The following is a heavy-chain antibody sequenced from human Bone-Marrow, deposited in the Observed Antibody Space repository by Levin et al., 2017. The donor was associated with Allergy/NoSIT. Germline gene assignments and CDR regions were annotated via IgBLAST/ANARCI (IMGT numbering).Heavy chain of an antibody. J-gene: IGHJ4*02. D-gene: IGHD3-16*01. CDR3: TGDIRFGGVAG. CDR1: GFTISDSW. CDR2: IKSEFHGGLI. Sequence: KAGGSLRLSCVVSGFTISDSWMTWVRQAPGKGLEWVGRIKSEFHGGLIDYAAAIRGRFTISKDDSKNTLFLQMNSLKTEDSGVYYCTGDIRFGGVAGWGQGTRVTVST. V-gene: IGHV3-15*05.